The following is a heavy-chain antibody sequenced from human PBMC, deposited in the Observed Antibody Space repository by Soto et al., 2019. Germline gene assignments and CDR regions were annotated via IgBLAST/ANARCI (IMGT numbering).Heavy chain of an antibody. CDR3: AKVGGGPTAEYYYYYMDV. CDR1: GFTFSSYG. D-gene: IGHD3-16*01. CDR2: IAYDGSNK. Sequence: GGSLRLSCAASGFTFSSYGMHWVRRAPGRGLEWVAVIAYDGSNKYYADSVKGRFTISRDNSKNTLYLQINSLRAEDTAVYYCAKVGGGPTAEYYYYYMDVWGKGTTVTVSS. V-gene: IGHV3-30*18. J-gene: IGHJ6*03.